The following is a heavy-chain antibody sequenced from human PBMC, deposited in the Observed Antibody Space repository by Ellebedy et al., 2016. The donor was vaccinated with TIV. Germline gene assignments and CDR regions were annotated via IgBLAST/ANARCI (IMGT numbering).Heavy chain of an antibody. D-gene: IGHD6-19*01. CDR3: ARRTPYSSALDY. J-gene: IGHJ4*02. CDR1: GGSVSSETFY. V-gene: IGHV4-61*01. CDR2: MYSSGST. Sequence: SETLSLTCSVSGGSVSSETFYWSWIRQPPGKGLEWIGYMYSSGSTNYNPSLKSRVAISLDTSKNQFSLRLSSVTAADTAIYYCARRTPYSSALDYWGQGILVTVSS.